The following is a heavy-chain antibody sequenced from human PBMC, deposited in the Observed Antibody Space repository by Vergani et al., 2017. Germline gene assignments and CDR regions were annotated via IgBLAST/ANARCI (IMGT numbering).Heavy chain of an antibody. CDR3: AAGADYDFWSGYPIIYGMDV. Sequence: WVLSISSSSSYIYYADSVKGRFTISRDNAENSLYLQMNSLRAEDTAVYYCAAGADYDFWSGYPIIYGMDVWGQGTTVTVSS. J-gene: IGHJ6*02. V-gene: IGHV3-21*01. CDR2: ISSSSSYI. D-gene: IGHD3-3*01.